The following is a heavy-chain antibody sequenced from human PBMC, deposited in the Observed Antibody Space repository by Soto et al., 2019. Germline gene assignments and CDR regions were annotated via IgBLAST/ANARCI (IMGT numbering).Heavy chain of an antibody. Sequence: QVHLVQSGAEVKKPGASVKVSCKASGYTFTSYGITWVRQAPGQGLEWMGWISAHNGNTDYAQKLQGRVIVTRDTSTTTAYMELRSLRSDDTAVYYCARGRYGDYWGQGALVTVSS. V-gene: IGHV1-18*01. CDR2: ISAHNGNT. CDR3: ARGRYGDY. J-gene: IGHJ4*02. D-gene: IGHD1-1*01. CDR1: GYTFTSYG.